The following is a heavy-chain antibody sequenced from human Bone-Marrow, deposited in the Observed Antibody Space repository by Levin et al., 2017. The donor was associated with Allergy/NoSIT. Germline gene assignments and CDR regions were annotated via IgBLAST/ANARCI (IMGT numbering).Heavy chain of an antibody. D-gene: IGHD6-13*01. CDR1: GFTFGDYA. Sequence: GGSLRLSCTASGFTFGDYAMSWFRQAPGKGLEWVGFIRSKAYGGTTEYAASVKGRFTISRDDSKSIAYLQMNSLKTEDTAVYYCTRDPEGQQLNFYGMDGWGQGTTVTVSS. J-gene: IGHJ6*02. CDR3: TRDPEGQQLNFYGMDG. CDR2: IRSKAYGGTT. V-gene: IGHV3-49*03.